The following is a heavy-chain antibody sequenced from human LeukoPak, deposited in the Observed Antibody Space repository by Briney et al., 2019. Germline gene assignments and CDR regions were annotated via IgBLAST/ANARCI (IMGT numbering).Heavy chain of an antibody. CDR1: GGTFSSYA. CDR2: IIPILGIA. D-gene: IGHD6-13*01. J-gene: IGHJ5*02. CDR3: ARDMLLAKLAAANWFDP. V-gene: IGHV1-69*04. Sequence: SVKVSCKASGGTFSSYAISWVRQAPGQGLEWMGRIIPILGIANYAQKFQGRVTITADKSTSTAYMELSSLRSEDTAVYYCARDMLLAKLAAANWFDPWGQGTLVTVSS.